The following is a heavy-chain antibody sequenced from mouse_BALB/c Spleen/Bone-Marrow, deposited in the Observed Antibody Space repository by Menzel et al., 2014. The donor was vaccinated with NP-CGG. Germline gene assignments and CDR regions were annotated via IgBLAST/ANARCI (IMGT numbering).Heavy chain of an antibody. V-gene: IGHV1-4*01. J-gene: IGHJ4*01. CDR1: GYTFTTYT. D-gene: IGHD1-1*01. CDR2: INPSSGYT. Sequence: VQLQESGAELARPGASVKMSCRASGYTFTTYTIHWVGQRPGQGLEWIGYINPSSGYTNYNQKFKGKATLTADKSSSTAYMQLSSLASEDSAVYYCARGDYGSSYEGAMDYWGQGTSVTVSS. CDR3: ARGDYGSSYEGAMDY.